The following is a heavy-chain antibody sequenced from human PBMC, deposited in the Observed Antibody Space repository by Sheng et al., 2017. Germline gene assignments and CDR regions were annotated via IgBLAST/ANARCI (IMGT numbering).Heavy chain of an antibody. J-gene: IGHJ3*02. CDR2: IIPILGIA. CDR3: ARLVSGVAAAVNAFDI. CDR1: GGTFSSYA. D-gene: IGHD6-13*01. Sequence: QVQLVQSGAEVKKPGSSVKVSCKASGGTFSSYAISWVRQAPGQGLEWMGGIIPILGIANYAQKFQGRVTITADKSTSTAYMELSSLRSEDTAVYYCARLVSGVAAAVNAFDIWGQGTMVTVSS. V-gene: IGHV1-69*04.